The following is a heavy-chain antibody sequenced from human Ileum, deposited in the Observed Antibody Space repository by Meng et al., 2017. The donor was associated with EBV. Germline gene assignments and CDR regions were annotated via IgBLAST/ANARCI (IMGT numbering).Heavy chain of an antibody. CDR3: ATQNWNYEAGY. CDR1: GGSISNNAYY. D-gene: IGHD1-7*01. Sequence: HRQRQEVGPGLVKPSETLSLTCTVSGGSISNNAYYWGWIRQPPGKGLEWIGTIYDGGNTYYHPSLKSRLTISVDTSRNQFSLKLSSVTAADTAVYYCATQNWNYEAGYWGQGTLVTVSS. V-gene: IGHV4-39*01. CDR2: IYDGGNT. J-gene: IGHJ4*02.